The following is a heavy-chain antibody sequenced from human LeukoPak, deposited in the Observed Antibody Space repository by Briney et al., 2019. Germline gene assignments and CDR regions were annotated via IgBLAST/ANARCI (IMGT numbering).Heavy chain of an antibody. CDR2: INPNGGGT. V-gene: IGHV1-2*02. Sequence: ASVKVSCKASGYTFAVYYMHWVRQAPGQGLEWMGWINPNGGGTNYAQKFQGRVAMTRDTSISTAYMELSRLTSDDSAVYYCATDVTSSGYYGDDYWGQGTLVTVSS. CDR1: GYTFAVYY. CDR3: ATDVTSSGYYGDDY. D-gene: IGHD3-22*01. J-gene: IGHJ4*02.